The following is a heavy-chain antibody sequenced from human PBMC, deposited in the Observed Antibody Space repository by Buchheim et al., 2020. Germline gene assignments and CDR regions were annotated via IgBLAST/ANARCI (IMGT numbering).Heavy chain of an antibody. CDR1: GFTFSSYA. CDR2: ISYDGSNK. Sequence: QVQLVESGGGVVQPGRSLRLSCAASGFTFSSYAMHWVRQAPGKGLEWVAVISYDGSNKYYADSVKGRFTISRDNSKNTLYLQMNSLRAEDTAVYYCASHSVDKDDYWGQGTL. CDR3: ASHSVDKDDY. V-gene: IGHV3-30-3*01. J-gene: IGHJ4*02. D-gene: IGHD2-2*01.